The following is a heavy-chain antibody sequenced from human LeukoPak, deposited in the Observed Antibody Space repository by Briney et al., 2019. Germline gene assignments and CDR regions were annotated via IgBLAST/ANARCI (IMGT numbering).Heavy chain of an antibody. V-gene: IGHV1-2*02. CDR2: VNPNSGGT. D-gene: IGHD5-18*01. CDR3: ASSTAMDYYYGMDV. CDR1: GYTFTGYY. Sequence: ASVKVSCKASGYTFTGYYMHWVRQAPGQGLEWMGWVNPNSGGTNYAQKFQGRVTMTRDTSISTAYMEPGRLRSDDTAVYYCASSTAMDYYYGMDVWGQGTTVTVSS. J-gene: IGHJ6*02.